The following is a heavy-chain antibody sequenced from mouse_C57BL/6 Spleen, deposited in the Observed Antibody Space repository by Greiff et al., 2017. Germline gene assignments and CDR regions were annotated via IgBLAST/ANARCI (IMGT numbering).Heavy chain of an antibody. D-gene: IGHD1-1*01. J-gene: IGHJ2*01. V-gene: IGHV1-26*01. CDR3: ARLPGSSYDYFDY. CDR2: INPNNGGT. Sequence: EVQLQQSGPELVKPGASVKISCKASGYTFTDYYMNWVKQSHGKSLEWIGDINPNNGGTSYNQKFKGKATLTVDKSSSTAYMKLRSLTSEDSAVYYCARLPGSSYDYFDYWGQGTTLTVSS. CDR1: GYTFTDYY.